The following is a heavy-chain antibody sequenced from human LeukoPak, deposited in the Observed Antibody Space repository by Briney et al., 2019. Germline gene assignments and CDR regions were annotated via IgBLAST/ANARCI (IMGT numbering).Heavy chain of an antibody. CDR2: INHSGST. J-gene: IGHJ3*02. CDR1: GGSFSGYY. D-gene: IGHD3-22*01. V-gene: IGHV4-34*01. Sequence: SETLSLTCVVYGGSFSGYYWSWIRQPPGRGLEWSGEINHSGSTNYNPSLKSRVTISVDTSRNQFSLKLSSVTAADTAVYYCARFRMNYYDSSGYYYDAFDIWSQGTMVTVSS. CDR3: ARFRMNYYDSSGYYYDAFDI.